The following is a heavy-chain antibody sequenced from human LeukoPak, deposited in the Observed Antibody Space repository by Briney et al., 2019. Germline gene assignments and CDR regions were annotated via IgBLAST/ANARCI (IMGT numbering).Heavy chain of an antibody. Sequence: SETLSVTPAVYGGSFSGYEWSWVPPPPGNRLEWSGDINNSGRTNYNPSLNSRVTISVDTSKNQFSLKLSSVTAADTAVYYCARVRRAAPRYCFPAAIGLVGWFDPWGQGTLVTVSS. J-gene: IGHJ5*02. D-gene: IGHD2-2*02. CDR1: GGSFSGYE. CDR2: INNSGRT. V-gene: IGHV4-34*01. CDR3: ARVRRAAPRYCFPAAIGLVGWFDP.